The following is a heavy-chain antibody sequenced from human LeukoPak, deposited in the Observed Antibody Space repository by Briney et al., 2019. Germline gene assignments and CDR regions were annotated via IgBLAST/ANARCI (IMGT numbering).Heavy chain of an antibody. Sequence: ASVKVSCKASGYTFTSYDINRVRQATGQGLEWMGWMNPNSGNTGYAQKFQGRVAMTRNTSISTAYMELSSLRSEDTAVYYCARGYGGKSYYYYYMDVWGKGTTVTISS. CDR1: GYTFTSYD. V-gene: IGHV1-8*01. CDR2: MNPNSGNT. D-gene: IGHD4-23*01. CDR3: ARGYGGKSYYYYYMDV. J-gene: IGHJ6*03.